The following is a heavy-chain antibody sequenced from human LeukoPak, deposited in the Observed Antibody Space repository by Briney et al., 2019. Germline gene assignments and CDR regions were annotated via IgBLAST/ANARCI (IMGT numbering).Heavy chain of an antibody. CDR2: ISGSGGST. V-gene: IGHV3-23*01. D-gene: IGHD3/OR15-3a*01. Sequence: GGSPRLSCAASGFTFSSYAMSWVRQAPGKGLEWVSAISGSGGSTYYTDSVKGRFTISRDNSKNTLYLQMNSLRAEDTAVYYCAKGGGLSSPIANWGQGTLVTVSS. J-gene: IGHJ4*02. CDR1: GFTFSSYA. CDR3: AKGGGLSSPIAN.